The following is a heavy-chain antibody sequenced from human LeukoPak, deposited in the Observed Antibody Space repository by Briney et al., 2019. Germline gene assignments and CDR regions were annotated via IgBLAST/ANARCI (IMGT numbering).Heavy chain of an antibody. CDR3: AKTNSYGSAEFDY. CDR2: ISYDGSNK. Sequence: SGGSLRLSCAASGFTFSSYGMHWVRQAPGKGLEWVAVISYDGSNKYYADSVKGRFTISRDNSKSTLYLQMNSLRAEDTAVYYCAKTNSYGSAEFDYWGQGTLVTVSS. D-gene: IGHD5-18*01. CDR1: GFTFSSYG. J-gene: IGHJ4*02. V-gene: IGHV3-30*18.